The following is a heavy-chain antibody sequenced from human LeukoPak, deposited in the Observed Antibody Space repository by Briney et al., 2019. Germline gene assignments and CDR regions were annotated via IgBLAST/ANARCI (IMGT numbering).Heavy chain of an antibody. Sequence: SETLSLTCTVSGGSISSYYWSWIRQPAGKGLEWIGRIYTSGSTNYNPSLKSRVTMSVDTSKNQFSLKLSSVTAADTAVYYCARVLSSSSEYYYYYMDVWGKGTTVTVSS. V-gene: IGHV4-4*07. CDR1: GGSISSYY. CDR3: ARVLSSSSEYYYYYMDV. CDR2: IYTSGST. J-gene: IGHJ6*03. D-gene: IGHD6-6*01.